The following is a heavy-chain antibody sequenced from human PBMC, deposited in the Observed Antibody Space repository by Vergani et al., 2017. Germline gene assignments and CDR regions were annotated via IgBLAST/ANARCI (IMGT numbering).Heavy chain of an antibody. CDR3: ASSPFSSGWSIDY. CDR1: GGTFSSYT. Sequence: QVQLVQSVAEVKKPGSSVKVSCKASGGTFSSYTISWVRQAPGQGLAWMGRIIPILGIANYAQKFQGRVTITADKSTSTAYMELSSLRSEDTAVYYCASSPFSSGWSIDYWGQGTLVTVSS. V-gene: IGHV1-69*02. CDR2: IIPILGIA. J-gene: IGHJ4*02. D-gene: IGHD6-19*01.